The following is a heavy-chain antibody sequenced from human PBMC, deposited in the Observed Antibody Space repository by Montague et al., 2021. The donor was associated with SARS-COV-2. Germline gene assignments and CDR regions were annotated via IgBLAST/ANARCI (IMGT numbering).Heavy chain of an antibody. V-gene: IGHV4-39*01. CDR2: IYFSGSA. CDR1: GGAISTSSFH. D-gene: IGHD1-1*01. J-gene: IGHJ4*02. CDR3: ARHAPFSDNYRRYPFDFDF. Sequence: SETLSLTCTVSGGAISTSSFHWGWVRQSPGRGLEWIATIYFSGSAYYNPSLKSRVSISIDTSKNKFPLPLTSVTAADTAVYYCARHAPFSDNYRRYPFDFDFWGQGTLVTVSS.